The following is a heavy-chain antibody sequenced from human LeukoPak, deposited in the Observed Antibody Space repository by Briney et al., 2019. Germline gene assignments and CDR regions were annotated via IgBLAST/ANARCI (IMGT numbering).Heavy chain of an antibody. CDR1: GGSISSYY. J-gene: IGHJ4*02. Sequence: SETLSLTCTVSGGSISSYYWSWIRQPPGKGLEWIGYIYYSGSTNYNPSLKSRVTISVDTSKNQFSLKLSSVTAPDTAVYYCAXXXXXXIVGAMYYFDYWGQGTLVTVSS. CDR3: AXXXXXXIVGAMYYFDY. D-gene: IGHD1-26*01. V-gene: IGHV4-59*08. CDR2: IYYSGST.